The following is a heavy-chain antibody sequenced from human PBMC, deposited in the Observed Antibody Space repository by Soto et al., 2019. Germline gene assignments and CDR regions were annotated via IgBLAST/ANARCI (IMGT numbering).Heavy chain of an antibody. D-gene: IGHD3-10*01. J-gene: IGHJ6*02. Sequence: ESGGGVVQPGRSLRLSCAASGFTFSSYGMHWFRQAPGKGLELVAVISYDGSEKYYADSVKGRFTISRDNSKNTLDLEMNSLRVEDTAVYFCAKGSQEKVSLYFAMDVWGQGTTVAVSS. CDR1: GFTFSSYG. V-gene: IGHV3-30*18. CDR3: AKGSQEKVSLYFAMDV. CDR2: ISYDGSEK.